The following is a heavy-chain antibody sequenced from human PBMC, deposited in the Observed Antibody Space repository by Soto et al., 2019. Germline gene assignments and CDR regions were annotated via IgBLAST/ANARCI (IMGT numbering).Heavy chain of an antibody. CDR3: ASATIFGVVDRLLGGHYGMDV. D-gene: IGHD3-3*01. J-gene: IGHJ6*02. CDR2: ITPIFGTA. CDR1: GGTFSSYA. V-gene: IGHV1-69*13. Sequence: SVKVSCKASGGTFSSYAISWVRQAPGQGLEWMGGITPIFGTANYAQKFQGRVTITADESTSTAYMELSSLRSEDTAVYYCASATIFGVVDRLLGGHYGMDVWGQGTTVTVSS.